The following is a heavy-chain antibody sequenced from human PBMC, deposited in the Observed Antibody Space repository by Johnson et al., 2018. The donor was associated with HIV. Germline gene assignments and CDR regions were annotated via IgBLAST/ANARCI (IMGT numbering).Heavy chain of an antibody. CDR3: ARDQGIAARPGWFDV. J-gene: IGHJ3*01. D-gene: IGHD6-6*01. CDR1: GFTFISYA. CDR2: ISYDGSNK. Sequence: VPLVESGGGVVHPGRSLRLSCAASGFTFISYAMHWVRQAPGKGLEWVALISYDGSNKYDADSVKGRFTVSRDNAKNSLYLQMNSLRADDSAVYFCARDQGIAARPGWFDVWGQGTLVTVSS. V-gene: IGHV3-30-3*01.